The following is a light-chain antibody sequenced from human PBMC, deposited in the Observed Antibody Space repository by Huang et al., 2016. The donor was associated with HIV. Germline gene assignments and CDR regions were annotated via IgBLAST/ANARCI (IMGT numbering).Light chain of an antibody. CDR3: QQYYNTPFT. CDR2: CAS. Sequence: DIVMTQSPDSLAVSLGERAAINCKSSQSLLYRSNNKNYLDWYQQKPGQPPKLLIYCASTRESGVPDRFSGSGSGTDFTLTISSLQAADVAVYYCQQYYNTPFTFGPGTKVDIK. CDR1: QSLLYRSNNKNY. V-gene: IGKV4-1*01. J-gene: IGKJ3*01.